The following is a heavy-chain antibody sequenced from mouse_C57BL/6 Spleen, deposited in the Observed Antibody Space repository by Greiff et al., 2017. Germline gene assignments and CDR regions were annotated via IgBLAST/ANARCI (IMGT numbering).Heavy chain of an antibody. CDR2: IYPGSGNT. Sequence: VQLQESGAELVRPGASVKLSCKASGYTFTDYYINWVKQRPGQGLEWIARIYPGSGNTYYTEKFKGKATLTAEKSSSTAYMQLSSLTSEDSAVYFCASYSSSSYYAMGYWGQGTSVTVSS. CDR1: GYTFTDYY. V-gene: IGHV1-76*01. CDR3: ASYSSSSYYAMGY. D-gene: IGHD1-1*01. J-gene: IGHJ4*01.